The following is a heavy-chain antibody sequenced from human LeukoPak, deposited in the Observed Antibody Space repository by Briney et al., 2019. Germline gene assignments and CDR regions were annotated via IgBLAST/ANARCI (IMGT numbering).Heavy chain of an antibody. CDR3: AKDPGENYSNERGVY. D-gene: IGHD4-11*01. V-gene: IGHV3-30*02. J-gene: IGHJ4*02. CDR2: IRYDGSNK. Sequence: GGSLRLSCAASGFTFSSYGMHWVRQAPGKGLEWVAFIRYDGSNKYYADSVKGRFTISRDNSKNTLYLQMNSLRAEDTAVYYCAKDPGENYSNERGVYWGQGTLVTVSS. CDR1: GFTFSSYG.